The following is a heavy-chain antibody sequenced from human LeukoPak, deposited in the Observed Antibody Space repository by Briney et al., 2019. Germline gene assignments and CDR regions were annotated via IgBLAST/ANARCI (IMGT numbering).Heavy chain of an antibody. J-gene: IGHJ4*02. CDR2: ISYDGSNK. CDR3: ASGVGATMILDY. V-gene: IGHV3-30-3*01. CDR1: GFTFSSYA. Sequence: GGSLRLSCAASGFTFSSYAMHWVRQAPGQGLEWVAVISYDGSNKYYADSVKGRFTISRDNSKNTLYLQMNSLRAEDTAVYYCASGVGATMILDYWGQGTLVTVSS. D-gene: IGHD1-26*01.